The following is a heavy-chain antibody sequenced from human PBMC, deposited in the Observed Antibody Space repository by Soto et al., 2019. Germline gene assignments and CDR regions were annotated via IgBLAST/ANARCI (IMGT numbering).Heavy chain of an antibody. V-gene: IGHV4-31*03. CDR3: ARGEDYSNPGGLDY. J-gene: IGHJ4*02. Sequence: SETLSLTCTVSGGSISSGGYYWSWIRQHPGKGLEWIGYIYYSGSTYYNPSLKSRVTISVDTSKNQFSLKLSSVTAADTAVYYCARGEDYSNPGGLDYWGQGTLVTVSS. D-gene: IGHD4-4*01. CDR2: IYYSGST. CDR1: GGSISSGGYY.